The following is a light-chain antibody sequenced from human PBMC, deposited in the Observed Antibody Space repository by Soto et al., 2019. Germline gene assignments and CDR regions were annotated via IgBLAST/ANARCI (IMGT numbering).Light chain of an antibody. V-gene: IGLV2-14*01. CDR3: SSYTSSSPYVV. J-gene: IGLJ2*01. CDR2: EVS. CDR1: SSDVGGYNY. Sequence: QSALTQPASVSGSPGQSITISCTGTSSDVGGYNYVSWYQQHPGKAPKLMIYEVSNRPSGVSNRFPGSKSGNTASLTISGLQAEDEADYYCSSYTSSSPYVVFGGGTKVTVL.